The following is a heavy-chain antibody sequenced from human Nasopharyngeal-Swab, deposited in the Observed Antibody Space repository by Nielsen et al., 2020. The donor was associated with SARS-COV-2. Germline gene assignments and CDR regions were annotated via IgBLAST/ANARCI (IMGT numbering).Heavy chain of an antibody. CDR2: INDYEDRL. CDR3: VKDLRGRYGFES. Sequence: GGSLRLSCPASGFTFSIHAMHWVRQAPGKGLEYVSTINDYEDRLYYADSVKGRFTISRDNSKNTLYLQMSSLRPEDTAVYWCVKDLRGRYGFESWGQGTMVTVSS. D-gene: IGHD3-16*01. V-gene: IGHV3-64D*06. J-gene: IGHJ3*02. CDR1: GFTFSIHA.